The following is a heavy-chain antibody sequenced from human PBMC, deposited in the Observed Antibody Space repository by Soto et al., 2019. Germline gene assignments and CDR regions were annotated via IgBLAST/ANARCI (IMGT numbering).Heavy chain of an antibody. J-gene: IGHJ2*01. CDR3: ARDPRDILTGYPRSYFDL. D-gene: IGHD3-9*01. CDR2: IWYDGSNK. CDR1: GFTFSSYG. Sequence: QVQLVESGGGVVQPGRSLRLSCAASGFTFSSYGMHWVRQAPGKGLEWVAVIWYDGSNKYYADSVKGRFTISRDNSKNTLYLQRNSLRAEDTAVYYCARDPRDILTGYPRSYFDLWGRGTLVTVSS. V-gene: IGHV3-33*01.